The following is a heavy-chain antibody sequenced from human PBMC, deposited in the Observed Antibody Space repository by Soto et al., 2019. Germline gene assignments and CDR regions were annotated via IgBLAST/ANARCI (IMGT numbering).Heavy chain of an antibody. CDR2: IGGSGGNT. D-gene: IGHD3-16*01. CDR1: GFTFSPYA. J-gene: IGHJ6*02. V-gene: IGHV3-23*01. CDR3: AKGLRRLLRTQYYYGLDV. Sequence: GGSLRLSCAASGFTFSPYAMTWVRQAPGKGLEWVSSIGGSGGNTNYADSVKGRFTVSRDNSKRTLSLQMNSLTEEDTAIYYCAKGLRRLLRTQYYYGLDVWGRGTTVTV.